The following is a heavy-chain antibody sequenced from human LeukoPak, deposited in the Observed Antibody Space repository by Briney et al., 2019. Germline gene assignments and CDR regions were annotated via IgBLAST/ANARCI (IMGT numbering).Heavy chain of an antibody. D-gene: IGHD6-19*01. J-gene: IGHJ5*02. CDR1: GYSISSGYY. Sequence: SETLSLTCTVSGYSISSGYYWGWIRQPPGKGLEWIGSIYHSGSTYYNPSLKSRVTISVDTSKNQFSLKLSSVTAADTAVYYCARGAIAVAGPSWFDPWGQGTLVTVSS. CDR3: ARGAIAVAGPSWFDP. CDR2: IYHSGST. V-gene: IGHV4-38-2*02.